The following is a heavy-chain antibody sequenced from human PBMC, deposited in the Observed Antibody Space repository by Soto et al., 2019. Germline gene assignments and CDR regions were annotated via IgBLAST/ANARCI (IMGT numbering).Heavy chain of an antibody. V-gene: IGHV4-31*03. CDR2: IYYSGST. J-gene: IGHJ4*02. D-gene: IGHD4-17*01. CDR3: ARSPEATVTAFDH. CDR1: GGSISSGGYY. Sequence: QVQLQESGPGLVKPSQTLSLTCTVSGGSISSGGYYWSWIRQHPGKGLEWIGYIYYSGSTYYNPSFKRRVTISLDTSKNQFSLKLSSVTAADTAVYYCARSPEATVTAFDHWGQGTLVTVSS.